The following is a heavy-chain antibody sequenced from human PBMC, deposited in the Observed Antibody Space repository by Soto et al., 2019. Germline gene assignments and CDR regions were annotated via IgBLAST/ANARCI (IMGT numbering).Heavy chain of an antibody. D-gene: IGHD3-10*01. V-gene: IGHV1-69*02. CDR3: ATRRGDGYKDY. CDR1: GGTFSSYT. J-gene: IGHJ4*02. CDR2: IIPILGIT. Sequence: QVQLVQSGAEVKKPGSSVKVSCKASGGTFSSYTISWVRQAPGQGLEWMGRIIPILGITNYAQKFQGRVTITEDKTKSTAYMELSSMRYEDTAVYYFATRRGDGYKDYWGQGTLVTVSS.